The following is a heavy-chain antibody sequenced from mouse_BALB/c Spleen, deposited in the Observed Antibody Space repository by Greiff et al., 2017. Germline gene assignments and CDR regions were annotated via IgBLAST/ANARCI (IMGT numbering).Heavy chain of an antibody. D-gene: IGHD2-14*01. CDR3: ARDYKYDYPFGY. J-gene: IGHJ2*01. CDR2: ISSGSSTI. Sequence: EVKLVESGGGLVQPGGSRKLSCAASGFTFTSFGMHWVRQAPEKGLEWVAYISSGSSTIYYADTVKGRFTISRDNPKNTQFLQLTSLRSEDTTMYYAARDYKYDYPFGYWGQGTTVTVSA. V-gene: IGHV5-17*02. CDR1: GFTFTSFG.